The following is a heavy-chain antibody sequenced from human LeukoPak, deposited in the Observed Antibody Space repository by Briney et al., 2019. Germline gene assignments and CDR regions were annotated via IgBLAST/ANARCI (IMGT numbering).Heavy chain of an antibody. CDR1: GYTLTELS. Sequence: ASVKVSCKVSGYTLTELSMHWVRQAPGKGLEWMGGFDPEDGETIYAQKFQGRVTMTRDTSISTAYMELSRLRSDDTAVYYCASPGPMTTVTGTDYWGQGTLVTVSS. V-gene: IGHV1-24*01. CDR3: ASPGPMTTVTGTDY. J-gene: IGHJ4*02. CDR2: FDPEDGET. D-gene: IGHD4-17*01.